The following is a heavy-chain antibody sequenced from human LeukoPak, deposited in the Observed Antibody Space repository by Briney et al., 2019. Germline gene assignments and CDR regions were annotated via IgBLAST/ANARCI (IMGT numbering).Heavy chain of an antibody. CDR3: AKDWAGSDRRYYFDY. CDR2: ISGSGGST. Sequence: GDSLRLSCAASGFTFSSYAMSWVRQAPGKGLEWVSAISGSGGSTYYADSVKGRFTISRDNSQNTLYLQMNSLRAEDSAVYYCAKDWAGSDRRYYFDYWGQGTLVTVSS. V-gene: IGHV3-23*01. D-gene: IGHD3-22*01. CDR1: GFTFSSYA. J-gene: IGHJ4*02.